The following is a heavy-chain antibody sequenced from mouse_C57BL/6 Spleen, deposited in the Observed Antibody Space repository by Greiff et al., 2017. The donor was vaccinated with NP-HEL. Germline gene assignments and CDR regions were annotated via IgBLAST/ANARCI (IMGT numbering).Heavy chain of an antibody. J-gene: IGHJ4*01. CDR2: IDPETGGT. Sequence: VQLQQSGAELVRPGASVTLSCKASGYTFTDYEMHWVKQTPVHGLEWIGAIDPETGGTAYNQKFKGKAILTADKSSSTAYMELRSLTSEDSAVYYCTRYPYYYGSSPYYAMDYWGQGTSVTVSS. D-gene: IGHD1-1*01. V-gene: IGHV1-15*01. CDR1: GYTFTDYE. CDR3: TRYPYYYGSSPYYAMDY.